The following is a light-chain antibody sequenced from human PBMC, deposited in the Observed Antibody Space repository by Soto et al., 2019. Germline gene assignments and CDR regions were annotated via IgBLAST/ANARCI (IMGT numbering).Light chain of an antibody. CDR1: QNVDSSY. Sequence: EIVLTQSPGTLSLSPGERATLSCRASQNVDSSYLAWYQQKPGQAPRIIIFGASGRATGIPDRFSGSGSGTDFTLTISRLEPEDFAVYYCQQYGSLSWTFGQGTKVDI. J-gene: IGKJ1*01. CDR3: QQYGSLSWT. CDR2: GAS. V-gene: IGKV3-20*01.